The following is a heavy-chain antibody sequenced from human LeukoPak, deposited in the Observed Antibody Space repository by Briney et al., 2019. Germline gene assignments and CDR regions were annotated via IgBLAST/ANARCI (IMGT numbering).Heavy chain of an antibody. CDR3: ARVRGYNYGYNY. CDR1: GFTFSSYW. CDR2: INSDGSSI. V-gene: IGHV3-74*01. Sequence: PGGSLILSCAVSGFTFSSYWMHWVRQDRGKGLVWVSRINSDGSSINYADSVKGRFTIYRYNAKNTLYLQMNRLRAEDTAVYYCARVRGYNYGYNYWVHGTLVTVSS. J-gene: IGHJ4*01. D-gene: IGHD5-18*01.